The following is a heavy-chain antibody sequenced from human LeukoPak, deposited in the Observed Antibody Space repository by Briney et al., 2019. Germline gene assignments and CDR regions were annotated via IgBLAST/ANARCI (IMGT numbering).Heavy chain of an antibody. J-gene: IGHJ4*02. Sequence: GGSLRLSCTAPGFSFSTYSMNWVRQAPGKGLEWVSYISSSSSSIYYADSVKGRFTISRDNSKNTLYLQMNSLRAEDTAVYYCAKDRVVVTHYFDYWGQGTLVTVSS. V-gene: IGHV3-48*01. CDR1: GFSFSTYS. D-gene: IGHD4-23*01. CDR2: ISSSSSSI. CDR3: AKDRVVVTHYFDY.